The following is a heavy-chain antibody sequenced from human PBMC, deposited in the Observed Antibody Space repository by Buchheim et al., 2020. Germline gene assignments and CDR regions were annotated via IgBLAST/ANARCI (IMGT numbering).Heavy chain of an antibody. D-gene: IGHD1-26*01. CDR3: ARDGGELLGNYFDS. CDR2: ISYDGSNK. CDR1: GFSFNNYA. J-gene: IGHJ4*02. Sequence: QVQLVESGGGGVQPGRSLRLSCAASGFSFNNYAMHWVRQAPGKGLEWVAVISYDGSNKYYADSVKGRFTISRDNSKNTLYLQMNSLRAEDTAIYYCARDGGELLGNYFDSWGQGTL. V-gene: IGHV3-30-3*01.